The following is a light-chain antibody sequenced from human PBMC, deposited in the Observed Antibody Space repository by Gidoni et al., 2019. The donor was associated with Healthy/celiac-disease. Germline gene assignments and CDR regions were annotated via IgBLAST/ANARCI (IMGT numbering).Light chain of an antibody. J-gene: IGLJ2*01. Sequence: QSVLTQPPSASGTPGQRVTISRSGSSSNIGSNTVNWYQQLPGTAPKRLIYSNNQRPSGVPDRFSGSKSGTSASLAISGLQSEDEADYYCAAWDDSLNAVVFGGGTKLTVL. V-gene: IGLV1-44*01. CDR2: SNN. CDR1: SSNIGSNT. CDR3: AAWDDSLNAVV.